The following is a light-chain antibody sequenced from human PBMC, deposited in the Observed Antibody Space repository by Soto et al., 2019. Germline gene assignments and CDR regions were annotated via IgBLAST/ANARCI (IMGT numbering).Light chain of an antibody. J-gene: IGLJ1*01. Sequence: QSVQSLPLSGCGILGQKVNISCSGSSSNIGSNTVNWYQQLPGTAPKLLIYSNNQRPSGVPDRFSGSKSGTSASLAISGLQSEDEADYYCAAWDDSRYYVFGTGTKVTVL. CDR3: AAWDDSRYYV. CDR1: SSNIGSNT. CDR2: SNN. V-gene: IGLV1-44*01.